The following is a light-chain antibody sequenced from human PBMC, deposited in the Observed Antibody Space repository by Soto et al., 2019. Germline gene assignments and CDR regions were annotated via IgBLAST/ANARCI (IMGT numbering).Light chain of an antibody. Sequence: QSALTQPASVSGSPGQSITISCTGTSSDVGGYNYVSWYQQYPGKAPKLMIYEVSKRPSGVPDRFSGSKSGNTASLTVSGLQAEDEADYYCSSYAGYNTYVFGTGTKLTVL. J-gene: IGLJ1*01. CDR1: SSDVGGYNY. CDR2: EVS. V-gene: IGLV2-8*01. CDR3: SSYAGYNTYV.